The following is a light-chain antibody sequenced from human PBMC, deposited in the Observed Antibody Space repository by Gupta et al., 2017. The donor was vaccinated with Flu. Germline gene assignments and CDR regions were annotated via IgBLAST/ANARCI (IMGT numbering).Light chain of an antibody. CDR3: QQYYSTPWT. CDR1: QSVLYSSNNKNY. CDR2: WAS. Sequence: DIVMTQSPDSLAVSLGERATINCKSSQSVLYSSNNKNYLAGYQQNSGQPPKLLIYWASTRESGVPDRFSGSGSGTDFTLTISSLQAEDVAVYYCQQYYSTPWTFGQGTKVEIK. J-gene: IGKJ1*01. V-gene: IGKV4-1*01.